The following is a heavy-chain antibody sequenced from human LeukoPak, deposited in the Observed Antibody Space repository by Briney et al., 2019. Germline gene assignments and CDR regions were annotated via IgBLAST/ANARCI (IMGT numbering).Heavy chain of an antibody. D-gene: IGHD3-10*01. CDR1: GFTFTSSV. V-gene: IGHV1-58*01. J-gene: IGHJ4*02. Sequence: GASVKVSCQASGFTFTSSVVQWVRKARGQRLEWIGWIVVGSGNTNYAQKFQERVTITRDMSTSTAYMELSSLRFEDTAVYYCAADRAGSYLRFVYWGQGTPVTVSS. CDR3: AADRAGSYLRFVY. CDR2: IVVGSGNT.